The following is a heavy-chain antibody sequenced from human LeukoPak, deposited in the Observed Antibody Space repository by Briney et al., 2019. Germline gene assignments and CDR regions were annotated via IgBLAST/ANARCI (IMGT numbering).Heavy chain of an antibody. Sequence: GGSLRLSCVVSGFTFSDAWMTWVRQAPGEGLEWVSYIGSSDSTKYYAASVKGRFIISRDNTKNSLYLQMNSLRAEDTAVYYCARERKYDSNFDYWGQGTLVTVSS. CDR2: IGSSDSTK. V-gene: IGHV3-11*04. CDR1: GFTFSDAW. J-gene: IGHJ4*02. D-gene: IGHD1-1*01. CDR3: ARERKYDSNFDY.